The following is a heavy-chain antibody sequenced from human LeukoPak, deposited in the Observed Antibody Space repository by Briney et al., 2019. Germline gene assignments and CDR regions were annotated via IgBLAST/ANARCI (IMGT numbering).Heavy chain of an antibody. CDR2: INQDGSKK. CDR3: ARDHAYRADY. J-gene: IGHJ4*02. CDR1: GFSFSDDW. D-gene: IGHD2-2*01. V-gene: IGHV3-7*01. Sequence: GGSLRLSCAASGFSFSDDWMCWVRQAPGEGVQWVANINQDGSKKYYADSLKGRFTISRDNAKNSLYLQMSSLRAEDTAVYYCARDHAYRADYWGQGTLVAVSS.